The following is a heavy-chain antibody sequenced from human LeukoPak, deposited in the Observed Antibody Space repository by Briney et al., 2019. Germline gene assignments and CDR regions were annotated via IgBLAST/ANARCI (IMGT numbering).Heavy chain of an antibody. CDR3: ARGYYDSSGDLYYYYYMDV. CDR2: INQDGSEK. CDR1: GFTFSRYW. Sequence: GGSLRLSCAASGFTFSRYWMTWVRQAPGKGLEWVSNINQDGSEKYCIDSVKGRFTMSRDNDENSMYLKMNSLRAEDTAVYYCARGYYDSSGDLYYYYYMDVWGKGTTVTVSS. V-gene: IGHV3-7*01. D-gene: IGHD3-22*01. J-gene: IGHJ6*03.